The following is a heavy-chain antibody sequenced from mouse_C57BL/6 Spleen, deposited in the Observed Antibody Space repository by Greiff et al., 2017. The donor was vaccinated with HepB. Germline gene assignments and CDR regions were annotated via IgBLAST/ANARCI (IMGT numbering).Heavy chain of an antibody. D-gene: IGHD2-4*01. Sequence: VQLQQSGAELARPGASVKLSCKASGYTFTSYGISWVKQRTGQGLEWIGEIYPRSGNTYYNEKFKGKATLTADKSSSTAYMELRSLTSEDSAVYFCARGVYDYDVGDAMDYWGQGTSVTVSS. V-gene: IGHV1-81*01. CDR2: IYPRSGNT. CDR1: GYTFTSYG. CDR3: ARGVYDYDVGDAMDY. J-gene: IGHJ4*01.